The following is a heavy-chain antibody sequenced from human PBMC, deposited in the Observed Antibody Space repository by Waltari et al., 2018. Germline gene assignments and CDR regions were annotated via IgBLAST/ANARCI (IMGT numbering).Heavy chain of an antibody. CDR2: IYHSGST. J-gene: IGHJ4*02. V-gene: IGHV4-38-2*01. D-gene: IGHD2-15*01. Sequence: QVQLQESGPGLVKPSETLSLTCAVSGYSISSGYYWGWIRQPPGKGLEWIGGIYHSGSTYYNPSLKRRVTISVDTSKNQFSLKLSAVTAADTAVYYCRGVVAATGAGDYWGQGTLVTVSS. CDR3: RGVVAATGAGDY. CDR1: GYSISSGYY.